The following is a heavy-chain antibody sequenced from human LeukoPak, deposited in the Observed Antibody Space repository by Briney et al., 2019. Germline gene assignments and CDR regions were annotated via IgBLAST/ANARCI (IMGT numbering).Heavy chain of an antibody. Sequence: GGSLRLSCAASGFTFSSYAMSWVRQAPGEGLEWVSAISGSGGSTYYADSVKGRFTISRDNSKNTLYLQMNSLRAEDTAVYYCAKDLYPYCSSTSCYYFDYWGQGTLVTVSS. V-gene: IGHV3-23*01. CDR1: GFTFSSYA. CDR2: ISGSGGST. CDR3: AKDLYPYCSSTSCYYFDY. D-gene: IGHD2-2*01. J-gene: IGHJ4*02.